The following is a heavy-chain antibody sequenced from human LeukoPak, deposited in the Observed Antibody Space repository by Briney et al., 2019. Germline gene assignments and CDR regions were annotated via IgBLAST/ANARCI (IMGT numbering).Heavy chain of an antibody. J-gene: IGHJ6*02. D-gene: IGHD3-3*01. CDR1: GFTFSNYA. CDR3: AAAYFGMDQYYYGMDV. Sequence: GGSLRLSCAASGFTFSNYAMSWVRQAPGKGLKWVSAISVIGGSTYYADSVRGRFTISRDNSKNTLYLQMNRLRAEDTAVYYCAAAYFGMDQYYYGMDVWGQGTTVTVSS. CDR2: ISVIGGST. V-gene: IGHV3-23*01.